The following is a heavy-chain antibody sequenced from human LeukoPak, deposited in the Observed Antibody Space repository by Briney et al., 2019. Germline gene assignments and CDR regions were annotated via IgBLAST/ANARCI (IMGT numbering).Heavy chain of an antibody. CDR2: IKQDGSEK. CDR3: ARDQGYCTSASCCGDAFDV. J-gene: IGHJ3*01. V-gene: IGHV3-7*01. D-gene: IGHD2-2*01. CDR1: GFTFSSYW. Sequence: SGGSLRLSCAASGFTFSSYWMSWVRQAPGKGLEWVAKIKQDGSEKYYVDSVKGRFTISRDNAKNSLSLQMNSLRAEDTAVYYCARDQGYCTSASCCGDAFDVWGQGSMVSVSS.